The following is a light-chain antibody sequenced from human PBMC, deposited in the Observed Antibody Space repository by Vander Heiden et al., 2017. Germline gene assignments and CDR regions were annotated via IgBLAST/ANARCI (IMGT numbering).Light chain of an antibody. CDR3: QKYNTGVT. J-gene: IGKJ3*01. CDR2: AAY. V-gene: IGKV1-27*01. CDR1: QGISNY. Sequence: IQLTQSPSSLSVSVGDKLTITCRANQGISNYLAWYQQRPEQFPKLLIYAAYTLQSGVPSRFSGGGSGTDFTLTISGLQPEDVATYYCQKYNTGVTFGPGTKVDLK.